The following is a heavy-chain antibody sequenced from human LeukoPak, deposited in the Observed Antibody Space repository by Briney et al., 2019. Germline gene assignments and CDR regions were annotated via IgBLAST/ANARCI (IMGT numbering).Heavy chain of an antibody. D-gene: IGHD2-21*02. V-gene: IGHV3-66*01. CDR2: IYSGGGT. CDR1: GFTLSSNY. Sequence: GGSLRLSCAASGFTLSSNYMSWVRQTPGKGLEWVSVIYSGGGTYYADSVKGRFTISRDNSKNTVYLQMNSLRAEDTAVYYCATETDDYWGQGTLVTVSS. CDR3: ATETDDY. J-gene: IGHJ4*02.